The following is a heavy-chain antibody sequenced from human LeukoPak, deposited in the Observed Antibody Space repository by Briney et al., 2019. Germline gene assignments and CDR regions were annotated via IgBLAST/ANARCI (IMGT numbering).Heavy chain of an antibody. CDR1: GFTFSSYSM. J-gene: IGHJ4*02. V-gene: IGHV4-4*02. Sequence: GSLRLSCAASGFTFSSYSMNWVRQAPGKGLEWIGQIYHSGTTNYNPSLKSRVTILVDKSKNQFSLRLNSVTAADTAMYYCARGAVAGTAQFPSIDSWGQGTLVVVS. CDR3: ARGAVAGTAQFPSIDS. CDR2: IYHSGTT. D-gene: IGHD6-19*01.